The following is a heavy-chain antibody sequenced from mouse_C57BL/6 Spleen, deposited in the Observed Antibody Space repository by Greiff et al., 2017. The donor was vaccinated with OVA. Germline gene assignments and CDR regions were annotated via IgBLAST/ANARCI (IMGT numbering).Heavy chain of an antibody. D-gene: IGHD1-1*01. CDR2: ISSGSSTI. J-gene: IGHJ1*03. V-gene: IGHV5-17*01. Sequence: EVKLMESGGGLVKPGGSLKLSCAASGFTFSDYGMHWVRQAPEKGLEWVAYISSGSSTIYYADTVKGRFTISRDNAKNTLFLQMTSLRSEDTAMYYCAREGYYGSSSYWDFDVWGTGTTVTVSS. CDR1: GFTFSDYG. CDR3: AREGYYGSSSYWDFDV.